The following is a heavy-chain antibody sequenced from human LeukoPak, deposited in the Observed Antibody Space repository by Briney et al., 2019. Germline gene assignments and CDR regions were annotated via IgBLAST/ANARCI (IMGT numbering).Heavy chain of an antibody. CDR3: ARPPLGYCTNGVCRTTYYFDY. Sequence: GESLKISCKGSGYSFMNNWIGWVRLMPGKGLEWMGIIYPGDSDTRYSPSFQGQVTISADKSISTAYLQWSSLKASDTAMYYCARPPLGYCTNGVCRTTYYFDYWGQGTLVTVSS. CDR2: IYPGDSDT. V-gene: IGHV5-51*01. CDR1: GYSFMNNW. J-gene: IGHJ4*02. D-gene: IGHD2-8*01.